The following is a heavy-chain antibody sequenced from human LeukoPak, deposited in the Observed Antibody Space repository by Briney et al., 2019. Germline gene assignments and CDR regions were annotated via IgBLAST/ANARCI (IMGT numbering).Heavy chain of an antibody. J-gene: IGHJ3*02. D-gene: IGHD5-12*01. V-gene: IGHV3-30*02. CDR1: GFTFSSYG. Sequence: PGGSLRLSCAASGFTFSSYGMHWVRQAPGKGLEWVALIRYDGSNKYYADSVKGRFTISRDNSKNTLYLQMNSLRAEDTAVYYCAKYWGYSGHDENDAFDIWGQGTMVTVSS. CDR3: AKYWGYSGHDENDAFDI. CDR2: IRYDGSNK.